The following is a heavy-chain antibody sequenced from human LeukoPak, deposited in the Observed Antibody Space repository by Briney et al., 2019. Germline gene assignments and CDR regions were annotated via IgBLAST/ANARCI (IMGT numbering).Heavy chain of an antibody. D-gene: IGHD3-3*01. CDR1: GGTFSSYT. V-gene: IGHV1-69*04. J-gene: IGHJ5*02. CDR3: ARDYYDFWSGYYTGPLNWFDP. CDR2: IIPILGIA. Sequence: SVKVSCKASGGTFSSYTISWVRQAPGQGLEWMGRIIPILGIANYAQKFQGRVTITADESTSTAYMELSSLRSEDTAVYYCARDYYDFWSGYYTGPLNWFDPWGQGTLVTVSS.